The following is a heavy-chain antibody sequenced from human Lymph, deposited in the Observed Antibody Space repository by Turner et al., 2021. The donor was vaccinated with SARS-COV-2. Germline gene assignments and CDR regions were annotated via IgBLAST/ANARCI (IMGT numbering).Heavy chain of an antibody. V-gene: IGHV3-33*01. J-gene: IGHJ4*02. CDR2: IWYDGSNK. CDR3: ARHNGGRLDY. D-gene: IGHD3-16*01. CDR1: GFTFSSSG. Sequence: QVQLVESGGGVVQPGRSLRLSYAASGFTFSSSGMHWVRQAPGKGLEWVAVIWYDGSNKYYADSVKGRFTISRDNSKNTLYLQMNSLRAEDTAVYYCARHNGGRLDYWGQGTLVTVSS.